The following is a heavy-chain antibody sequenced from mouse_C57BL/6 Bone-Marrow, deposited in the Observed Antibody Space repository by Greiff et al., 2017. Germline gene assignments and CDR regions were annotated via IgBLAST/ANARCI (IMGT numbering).Heavy chain of an antibody. CDR1: GYTFTSYW. J-gene: IGHJ4*01. Sequence: QVLLQQPGAELVKPGASVKLSCAASGYTFTSYWMHWVQQSPGQGLEWIGMIRPNGGSTNYHENFKGKGTLTVDNSSSTAYMQLSSLTSEDSAVYACARSRKYYSVLGMDKWGQGTSVTVSA. D-gene: IGHD2-12*01. V-gene: IGHV1-64*01. CDR3: ARSRKYYSVLGMDK. CDR2: IRPNGGST.